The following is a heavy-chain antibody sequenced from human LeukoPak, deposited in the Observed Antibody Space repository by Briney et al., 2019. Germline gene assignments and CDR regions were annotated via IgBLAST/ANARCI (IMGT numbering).Heavy chain of an antibody. J-gene: IGHJ4*02. CDR3: AREICGSDCYSTFDY. V-gene: IGHV3-21*01. CDR1: GFTFSSYS. D-gene: IGHD2-21*02. CDR2: ISSSSSYI. Sequence: GGSLRLSCAASGFTFSSYSMNWVRQAPGKGLEWVSSISSSSSYIYYADSVKGRFTISRDNAKNSLYLQMNSLRAEDTAVYYCAREICGSDCYSTFDYWGQGALVTVSS.